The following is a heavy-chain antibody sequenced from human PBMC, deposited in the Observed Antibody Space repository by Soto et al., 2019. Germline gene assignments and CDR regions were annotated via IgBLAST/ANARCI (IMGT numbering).Heavy chain of an antibody. Sequence: GGSLRLSCAASGFTFSSYAMSWVRQAPGKGLEWVSAISGSGGSTYYADSVKGRFTISRDNSKNTLYLQMNSLRAEDTAVYYCAKSRPGRFGEAMPHRIDYWGQGTLVTVSS. J-gene: IGHJ4*02. CDR2: ISGSGGST. CDR1: GFTFSSYA. V-gene: IGHV3-23*01. D-gene: IGHD3-10*01. CDR3: AKSRPGRFGEAMPHRIDY.